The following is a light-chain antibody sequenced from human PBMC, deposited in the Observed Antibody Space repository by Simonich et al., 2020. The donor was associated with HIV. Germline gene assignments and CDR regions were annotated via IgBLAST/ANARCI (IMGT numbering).Light chain of an antibody. CDR1: QSVLYSSNNKNY. J-gene: IGKJ1*01. Sequence: DIVMTQSPDSLAVSLGERATINCKSSQSVLYSSNNKNYLTWYQQKPGQPPKLLIYWASTRESGVPDRISGSGSGTDFTLTISSLQAEDVAVYYCQQYYSTPRTFGQGNKVEIK. CDR2: WAS. CDR3: QQYYSTPRT. V-gene: IGKV4-1*01.